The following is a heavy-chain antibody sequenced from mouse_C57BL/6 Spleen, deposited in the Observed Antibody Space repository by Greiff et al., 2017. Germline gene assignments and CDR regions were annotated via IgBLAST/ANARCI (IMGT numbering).Heavy chain of an antibody. J-gene: IGHJ2*01. Sequence: VQLKQSGPVLVKPGASVKMSCKASGYTFTDYYMNWVKQSHGKSLEWIGVINPYNGGTSYNQKFKGKATLTVDKSSSTAYMELNSLTSEDSAVYYCARRRWYYYGSSQGYFDYWGQGTTLTVSS. CDR1: GYTFTDYY. CDR3: ARRRWYYYGSSQGYFDY. V-gene: IGHV1-19*01. D-gene: IGHD1-1*01. CDR2: INPYNGGT.